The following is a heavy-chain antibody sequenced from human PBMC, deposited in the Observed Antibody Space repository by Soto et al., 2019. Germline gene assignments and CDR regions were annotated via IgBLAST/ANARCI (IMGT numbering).Heavy chain of an antibody. CDR2: ISYDGSSQ. J-gene: IGHJ6*02. D-gene: IGHD4-17*01. CDR3: ARGAVTTNYYYYGMDV. CDR1: GFPFISYG. V-gene: IGHV3-30-3*01. Sequence: GALSLSASGAGFPFISYGMCLVPPAPVKGLEWVAVISYDGSSQNYADSVKGRFTISRDNSKNTLYLQMNSLRDEDMALYYCARGAVTTNYYYYGMDVWGRGTTVTVSS.